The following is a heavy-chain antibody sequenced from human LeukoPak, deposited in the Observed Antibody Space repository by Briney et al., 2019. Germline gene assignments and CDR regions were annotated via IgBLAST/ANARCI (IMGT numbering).Heavy chain of an antibody. Sequence: SETLSLTCTVSGGSISSYYWSWIRQPPGKGLEWIGYIHYSGSTNYNPSLKSRVAISVDTSKNQFSLKLSSVTAADTAVYYCARAGYDFWSGHMMRGWFDPWGQGTLVTVSS. J-gene: IGHJ5*02. CDR1: GGSISSYY. V-gene: IGHV4-59*01. D-gene: IGHD3-3*01. CDR2: IHYSGST. CDR3: ARAGYDFWSGHMMRGWFDP.